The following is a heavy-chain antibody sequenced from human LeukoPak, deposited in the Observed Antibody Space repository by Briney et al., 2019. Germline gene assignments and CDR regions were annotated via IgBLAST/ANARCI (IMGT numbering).Heavy chain of an antibody. CDR3: AREGYNYGYDY. V-gene: IGHV1-2*02. Sequence: ASVKVSCKASGYTLTAYYMHWVRQAPGQGLEWMGWIKPNIVGTNYAQKFQGRVTMARDTSINTAYMELSRLRSGDTAVYYCAREGYNYGYDYWGQGTLVTVSS. D-gene: IGHD5-18*01. CDR2: IKPNIVGT. J-gene: IGHJ4*02. CDR1: GYTLTAYY.